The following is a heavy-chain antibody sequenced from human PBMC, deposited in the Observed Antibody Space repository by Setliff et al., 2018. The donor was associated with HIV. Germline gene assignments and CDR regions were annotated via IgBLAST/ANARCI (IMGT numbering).Heavy chain of an antibody. CDR3: ARVFSAGWFDS. CDR1: GYGFTTNW. V-gene: IGHV5-51*01. CDR2: IRPADSDT. D-gene: IGHD6-13*01. J-gene: IGHJ5*01. Sequence: PGASLTISCKTSGYGFTTNWVGWVRQMPGKGLEWMGIIRPADSDTRVNPSFQGHVNISADKSISTTYLQWSSLRASDTAMYYCARVFSAGWFDSWGQGTLVTVSS.